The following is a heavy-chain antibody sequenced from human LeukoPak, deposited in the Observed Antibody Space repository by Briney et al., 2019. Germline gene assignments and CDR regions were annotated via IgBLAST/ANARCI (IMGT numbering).Heavy chain of an antibody. Sequence: SETLSLTCTVSGGSISNEYWNWIRQTPGKGLEWIGYIYTGGSTNFNPSLKSRVALSVDTSKNQFSLKLSSVTAADTAVYYCARLGSCTSCRIDYWYLDLWGRGALVTVSS. V-gene: IGHV4-4*09. CDR3: ARLGSCTSCRIDYWYLDL. CDR2: IYTGGST. J-gene: IGHJ2*01. D-gene: IGHD2-2*01. CDR1: GGSISNEY.